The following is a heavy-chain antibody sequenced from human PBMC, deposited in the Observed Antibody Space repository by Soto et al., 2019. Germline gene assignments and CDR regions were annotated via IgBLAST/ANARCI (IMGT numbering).Heavy chain of an antibody. Sequence: QVQLVQSGAEVKKPGSSVKVSCKASGGTFSSYTFTWVRQAPGQGLEWMGGIIPLFGTANYAQKFQGRVTSTADESTSTAYMQLSSLRSEDTAMYYGAREGYGDYGKPFDYWGQGTLVTVSS. J-gene: IGHJ4*02. D-gene: IGHD4-17*01. CDR2: IIPLFGTA. CDR1: GGTFSSYT. V-gene: IGHV1-69*01. CDR3: AREGYGDYGKPFDY.